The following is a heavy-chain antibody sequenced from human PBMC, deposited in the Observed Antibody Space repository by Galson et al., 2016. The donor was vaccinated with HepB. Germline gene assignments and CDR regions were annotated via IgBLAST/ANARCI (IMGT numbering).Heavy chain of an antibody. CDR1: GDSVSSNSAA. CDR3: AREFASYDILTGYLNYGMDV. V-gene: IGHV6-1*01. Sequence: CAISGDSVSSNSAAWHWIRQSPSRGLEWLGRTYYRSKWYNDYAVSVNSRITINPDTSKNQFSLHLNSVTPEDSAVYYCAREFASYDILTGYLNYGMDVWGQGTTVTVSS. CDR2: TYYRSKWYN. D-gene: IGHD3-9*01. J-gene: IGHJ6*02.